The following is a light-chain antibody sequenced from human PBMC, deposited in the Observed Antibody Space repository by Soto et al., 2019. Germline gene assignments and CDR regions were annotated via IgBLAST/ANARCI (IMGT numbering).Light chain of an antibody. CDR3: AAWDDSLNGAV. CDR2: NNN. Sequence: QSVLTQPPSASGTPGQRVTISCSGSSSNIGSNTVNWYRQLPGTAPKLLIYNNNQRPSGVPDRFSGSNSGTSASLAISGLQSDDEADYYCAAWDDSLNGAVFGGGTQLTVL. V-gene: IGLV1-44*01. J-gene: IGLJ7*01. CDR1: SSNIGSNT.